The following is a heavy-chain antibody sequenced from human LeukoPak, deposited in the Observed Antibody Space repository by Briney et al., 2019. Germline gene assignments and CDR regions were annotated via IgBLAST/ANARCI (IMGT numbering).Heavy chain of an antibody. D-gene: IGHD3-3*01. CDR1: GYTFTSYG. CDR3: ARKSYDFWSGNFDY. V-gene: IGHV1-18*01. J-gene: IGHJ4*02. Sequence: GASVKVSCKASGYTFTSYGISWVRQAPGQGLEWMGWISTYNGNTNYAQKLQGRVTMTTDTSTSTAYMELRSLRSDDTAVYYCARKSYDFWSGNFDYWGQGTLVTVSS. CDR2: ISTYNGNT.